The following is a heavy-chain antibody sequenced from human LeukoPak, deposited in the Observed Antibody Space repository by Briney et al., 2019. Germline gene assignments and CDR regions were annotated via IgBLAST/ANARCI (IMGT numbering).Heavy chain of an antibody. CDR2: ISDNGRRT. D-gene: IGHD1-14*01. CDR3: AKDLTIDPDPDWFDP. V-gene: IGHV3-30*02. Sequence: GGSLRLSCAASGFTFSNFGLNWVRQAPGKGLEWVAFISDNGRRTYYLESVKGLFTISRDDSKNTLYLQMNSLRAEDTAVYHCAKDLTIDPDPDWFDPWGQGTLVTVFS. CDR1: GFTFSNFG. J-gene: IGHJ5*02.